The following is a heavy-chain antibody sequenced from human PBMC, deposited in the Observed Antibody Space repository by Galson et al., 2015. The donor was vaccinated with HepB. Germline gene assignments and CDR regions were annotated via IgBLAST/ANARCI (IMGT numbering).Heavy chain of an antibody. D-gene: IGHD6-25*01. V-gene: IGHV3-23*01. Sequence: SLRLSCAASGFTFSYYAMSWVRQAPGKGLEWVSAITPSGDNTYYADSMKGRFTISGDNSQNTLFLQMNSLRADDTAIYFCAREGDSSGHCGVFDIWGQGTKVTVSS. J-gene: IGHJ3*02. CDR2: ITPSGDNT. CDR3: AREGDSSGHCGVFDI. CDR1: GFTFSYYA.